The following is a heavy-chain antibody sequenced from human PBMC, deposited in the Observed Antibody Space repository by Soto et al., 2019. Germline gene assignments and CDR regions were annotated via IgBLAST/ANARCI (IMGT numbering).Heavy chain of an antibody. V-gene: IGHV4-30-4*01. CDR3: VRSRQMESGNDYGLDV. CDR2: YHSGGST. J-gene: IGHJ6*02. CDR1: GVSLNTADTW. D-gene: IGHD1-1*01. Sequence: QVHLQESGSGLVKPSQSLSLTCTVSGVSLNTADTWWSWIRQSPGKGLEFIGYYHSGGSTYYDASFRSLFIISSDTSNSQFSLKLSSVTVADTAVYFCVRSRQMESGNDYGLDVWGQWTTVTVSS.